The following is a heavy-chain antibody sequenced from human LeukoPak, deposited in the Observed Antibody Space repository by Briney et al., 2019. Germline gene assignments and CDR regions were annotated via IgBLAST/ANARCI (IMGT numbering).Heavy chain of an antibody. CDR1: GFTFSSYS. CDR2: ISSSSSYI. D-gene: IGHD3-3*01. J-gene: IGHJ4*02. Sequence: GGSLRLSCAASGFTFSSYSMNWVRQAPGKGLEWVSSISSSSSYIYYADSVKGRFTISRDNAKNSLYLQMNGLRAEDTAVYYCAGGYISLEWLLLHYWGQGTLVTVSS. CDR3: AGGYISLEWLLLHY. V-gene: IGHV3-21*01.